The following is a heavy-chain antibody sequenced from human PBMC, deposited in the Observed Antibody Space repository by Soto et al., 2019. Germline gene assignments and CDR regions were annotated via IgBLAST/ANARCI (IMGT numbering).Heavy chain of an antibody. Sequence: QVQLVQSGAEVKKPGSSVKVSCKASGGTFSSYAISWVRQAPGQGLEWMGGIIPIFGTANYAQKFQGRVTITADESTSTAYMALSRLRSEDTAVYYCAREPDTAMVSDYWGQGTLVTVSS. V-gene: IGHV1-69*12. CDR1: GGTFSSYA. CDR2: IIPIFGTA. D-gene: IGHD5-18*01. J-gene: IGHJ4*02. CDR3: AREPDTAMVSDY.